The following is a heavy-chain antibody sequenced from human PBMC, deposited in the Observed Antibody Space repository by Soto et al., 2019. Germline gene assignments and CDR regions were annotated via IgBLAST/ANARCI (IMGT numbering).Heavy chain of an antibody. CDR3: AKDWRMDV. V-gene: IGHV3-23*01. CDR1: GFIFSSYA. J-gene: IGHJ6*02. CDR2: ISSSGGSGGST. Sequence: EVQLLESGGGLVQPGGSLRLSCAASGFIFSSYAMNWVRQAPGKGLEWVSDISSSGGSGGSTHYADSVKGRFTISRDNSKNTLYLQINSLRAEDTAVYYCAKDWRMDVWGQGTTVTVSS.